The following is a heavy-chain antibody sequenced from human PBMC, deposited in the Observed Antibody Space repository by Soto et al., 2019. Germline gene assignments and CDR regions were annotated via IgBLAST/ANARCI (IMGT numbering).Heavy chain of an antibody. D-gene: IGHD2-15*01. CDR3: ARDKGYCSDTRCLDFDY. J-gene: IGHJ4*02. CDR2: VIPNLGVT. Sequence: QVQLVQSGAEVKKPGSSVKVSCKASGGTLSSYTFSWVRQAPGQGLEWMGRVIPNLGVTNYAKKFQGRFTIVVDTSTSTAYMELNSLRYEDTAVYYCARDKGYCSDTRCLDFDYWGQGTLVTVSS. V-gene: IGHV1-69*08. CDR1: GGTLSSYT.